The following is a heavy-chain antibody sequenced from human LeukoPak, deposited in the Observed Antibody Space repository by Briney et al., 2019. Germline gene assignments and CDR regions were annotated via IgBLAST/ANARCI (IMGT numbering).Heavy chain of an antibody. J-gene: IGHJ5*02. CDR1: GGSISSYY. V-gene: IGHV4-59*01. Sequence: PSETLSLTCTVSGGSISSYYWSWIRQPPGKGLEWIGYIYYSGSTNYNPSLKSRVTISVDTSKNQFSLKLSSVTAADTAVYCCARVLGCSSTSCYRSGFDPWGQGTLVTVSS. CDR2: IYYSGST. CDR3: ARVLGCSSTSCYRSGFDP. D-gene: IGHD2-2*01.